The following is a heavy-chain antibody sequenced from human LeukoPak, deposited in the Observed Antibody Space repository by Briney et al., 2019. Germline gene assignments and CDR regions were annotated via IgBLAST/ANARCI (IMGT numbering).Heavy chain of an antibody. Sequence: SETLSLTCTVSGGSISSGDYYWSWIRQPPVKGLEWIGYIYYSGSTYYNPSLKSRVTISVDTSKNQFSLKLSSVTAADTAVYYCARDTYYYDSSGYSGMDVWGQGTTVTVSS. CDR3: ARDTYYYDSSGYSGMDV. CDR1: GGSISSGDYY. D-gene: IGHD3-22*01. V-gene: IGHV4-30-4*01. J-gene: IGHJ6*02. CDR2: IYYSGST.